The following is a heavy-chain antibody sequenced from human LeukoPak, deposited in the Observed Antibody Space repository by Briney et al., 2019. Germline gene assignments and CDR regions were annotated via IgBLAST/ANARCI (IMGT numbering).Heavy chain of an antibody. CDR1: GFTFSNYW. J-gene: IGHJ1*01. CDR3: ATYSSSNGREFQY. CDR2: IQQHGSET. D-gene: IGHD2-2*01. V-gene: IGHV3-7*01. Sequence: GGSLRLSCEGSGFTFSNYWMSWVRQAPGKGLEWVANIQQHGSETYYGDSVKGRFTISRDNAKNSLYLQMNSLRAEDTAVYYCATYSSSNGREFQYWGQGTLGTVSS.